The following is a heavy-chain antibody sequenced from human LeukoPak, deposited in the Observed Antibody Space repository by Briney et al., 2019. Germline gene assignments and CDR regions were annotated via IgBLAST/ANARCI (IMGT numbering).Heavy chain of an antibody. Sequence: PSQTLSLTCNVSGVSISSSGYYWTWIRQPAGKGLEWLGRIYTSERTNYNPSLKSRVTISVDQSKNQFSLRLTSVTAADTAVYYCARNQGDYYDISGLGWFDPWGQGTLVTVSS. D-gene: IGHD3-22*01. CDR3: ARNQGDYYDISGLGWFDP. J-gene: IGHJ5*02. CDR1: GVSISSSGYY. CDR2: IYTSERT. V-gene: IGHV4-61*02.